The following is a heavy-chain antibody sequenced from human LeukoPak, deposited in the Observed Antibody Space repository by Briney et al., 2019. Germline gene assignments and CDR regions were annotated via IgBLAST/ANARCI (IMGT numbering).Heavy chain of an antibody. CDR3: ARGYSYGNDY. Sequence: GGSLRLSCAASGFTFSSYEMNWVRQAPGEGLEWVSYISSSGSTIYYADSVKGRFTISRDNAKNTLYLQMNSLRAEDTAVYYCARGYSYGNDYWGQGTLVTVSS. J-gene: IGHJ4*02. CDR1: GFTFSSYE. CDR2: ISSSGSTI. V-gene: IGHV3-48*03. D-gene: IGHD5-18*01.